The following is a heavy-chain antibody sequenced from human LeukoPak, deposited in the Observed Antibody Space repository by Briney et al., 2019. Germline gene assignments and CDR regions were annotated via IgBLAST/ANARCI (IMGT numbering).Heavy chain of an antibody. V-gene: IGHV1-2*06. CDR2: INPNSGGT. D-gene: IGHD3-10*01. Sequence: ASVKVSCKASGYTFTGYYMHRVRQAPGQGLEWMGRINPNSGGTNYAQKFQGRVTVTRDTSTSTVYMELSSLRSEDTAVYYCARDRSGYYYGSGSSDIFDYWGQGTLVTVSS. CDR1: GYTFTGYY. CDR3: ARDRSGYYYGSGSSDIFDY. J-gene: IGHJ4*02.